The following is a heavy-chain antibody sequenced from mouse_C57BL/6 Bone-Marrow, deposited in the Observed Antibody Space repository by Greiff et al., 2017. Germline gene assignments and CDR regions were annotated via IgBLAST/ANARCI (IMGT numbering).Heavy chain of an antibody. J-gene: IGHJ3*01. CDR3: ARGGFAY. V-gene: IGHV1-52*01. CDR2: IDPSDSGT. Sequence: QVQLQQPGAELVRPGSSVKLSCKASGYTFTSYWMHWVKQRPIQGLEWIGNIDPSDSGTHYNQKFKDKATLTVDKSSSTAYLQLSSLTSEDSAVYYCARGGFAYWGQGTLVTVSA. CDR1: GYTFTSYW.